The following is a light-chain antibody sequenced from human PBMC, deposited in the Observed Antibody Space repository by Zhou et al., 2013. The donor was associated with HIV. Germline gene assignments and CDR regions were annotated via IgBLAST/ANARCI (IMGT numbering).Light chain of an antibody. J-gene: IGKJ1*01. V-gene: IGKV3-15*01. Sequence: ERVMTQFPATLSVSPGDGATLSCRASQSVDNHLAWYQQKPGQAPRLLIYGASTRATGVPARFRGNGSETEFSLITSSLQSEDFAVYYCQQYNNWPRTFGQGTKVEIK. CDR3: QQYNNWPRT. CDR1: QSVDNH. CDR2: GAS.